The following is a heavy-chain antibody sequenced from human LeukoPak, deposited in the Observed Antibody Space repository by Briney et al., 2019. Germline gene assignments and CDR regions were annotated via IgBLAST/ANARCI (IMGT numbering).Heavy chain of an antibody. CDR3: ARGLGVIGDFDY. D-gene: IGHD3-22*01. CDR1: GYSINSGYY. V-gene: IGHV4-38-2*02. CDR2: IYYSGST. J-gene: IGHJ4*02. Sequence: SETLSLTCTVSGYSINSGYYWGWIRQPPGKGLEWIGSIYYSGSTYYNPSLKSRVTISVDTSKNQFSLKLSSVTAADTAVYYCARGLGVIGDFDYWGQGTLVTVSS.